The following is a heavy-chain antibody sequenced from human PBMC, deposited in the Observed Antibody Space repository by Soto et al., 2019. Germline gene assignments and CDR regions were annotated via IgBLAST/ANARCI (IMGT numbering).Heavy chain of an antibody. V-gene: IGHV5-51*01. CDR2: IYPGDSDT. Sequence: GESLKISCKGSGYSFTSYWIGWVRQMPWKGLEWMGIIYPGDSDTRYSPSFQGQVTISADKSISTAYLQWSSLKASDTAMYYCATHSSSPGSYGYYWGQGTLVTVSS. CDR3: ATHSSSPGSYGYY. J-gene: IGHJ4*02. CDR1: GYSFTSYW. D-gene: IGHD6-6*01.